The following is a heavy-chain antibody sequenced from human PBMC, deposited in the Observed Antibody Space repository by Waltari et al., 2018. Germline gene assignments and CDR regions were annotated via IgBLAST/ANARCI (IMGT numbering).Heavy chain of an antibody. J-gene: IGHJ5*02. D-gene: IGHD7-27*01. CDR2: IYYSWCT. Sequence: QLQLQESGPGLVKPSETLSLTCTVSGGSISSSSYYWGWIRQPPGKGLEWIGSIYYSWCTSYNPSLKSRFTISVDSSKNQVSLKLSSVTAAVTAVYYCARLLLGPYNWFDPWGQGTLVTVSS. CDR3: ARLLLGPYNWFDP. CDR1: GGSISSSSYY. V-gene: IGHV4-39*01.